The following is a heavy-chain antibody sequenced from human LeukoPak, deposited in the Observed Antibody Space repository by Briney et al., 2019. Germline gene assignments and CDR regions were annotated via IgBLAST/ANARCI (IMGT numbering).Heavy chain of an antibody. V-gene: IGHV4-39*07. CDR1: GGSISSSSYY. Sequence: SETLSLTCTVSGGSISSSSYYWGWIRQPPGKGLEWIGSIYYSGSTYYNSSLKSRVTISVDTSKNQFSLKLSSVTAADTAVYYCARESQYDILTGTFDPWGQGTLVTVSS. CDR3: ARESQYDILTGTFDP. D-gene: IGHD3-9*01. J-gene: IGHJ5*02. CDR2: IYYSGST.